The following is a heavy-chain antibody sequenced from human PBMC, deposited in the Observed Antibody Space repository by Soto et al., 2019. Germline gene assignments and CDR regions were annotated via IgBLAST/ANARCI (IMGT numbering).Heavy chain of an antibody. Sequence: TLSLTCTVSGGSISSGGYYWSWIRQHPGKGLEWIGYISYSGSTYYNPSLKSRVTMSVDTSKNQFSLKLTSVTAADTAVYYWARDLGSEQWLFDSWGQGSLVTLSA. CDR1: GGSISSGGYY. CDR3: ARDLGSEQWLFDS. D-gene: IGHD3-22*01. CDR2: ISYSGST. J-gene: IGHJ4*02. V-gene: IGHV4-31*03.